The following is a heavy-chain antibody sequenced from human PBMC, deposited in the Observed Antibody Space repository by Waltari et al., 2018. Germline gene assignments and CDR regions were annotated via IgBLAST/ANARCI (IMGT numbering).Heavy chain of an antibody. J-gene: IGHJ4*02. CDR3: ARDSGYDAEFDY. Sequence: EVQLVESGGGLVQPGGSLRLSCAASGFTFSSYEMNWVRQAPGKVLEWISYISSSGSTIYYADSVKGRFTSSRDNAKNSLYLQMNSLRAEDTAVYDRARDSGYDAEFDYWGQGTLVTVSS. V-gene: IGHV3-48*03. D-gene: IGHD5-12*01. CDR1: GFTFSSYE. CDR2: ISSSGSTI.